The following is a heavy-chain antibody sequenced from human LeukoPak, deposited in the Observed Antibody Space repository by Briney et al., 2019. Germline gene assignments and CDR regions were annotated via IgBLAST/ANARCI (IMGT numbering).Heavy chain of an antibody. CDR2: ISSSGGST. Sequence: AGGSLRRSCAASGFTFSSYAMSWVRQAPGKGLEWVSAISSSGGSTYYADSVKGRFTISRDNSKNTLYLQMNSLRAEDTAVYYCAKDLGVSGSYYGYYYYGMDVWGQGTTVTVSS. CDR1: GFTFSSYA. J-gene: IGHJ6*02. V-gene: IGHV3-23*01. D-gene: IGHD1-26*01. CDR3: AKDLGVSGSYYGYYYYGMDV.